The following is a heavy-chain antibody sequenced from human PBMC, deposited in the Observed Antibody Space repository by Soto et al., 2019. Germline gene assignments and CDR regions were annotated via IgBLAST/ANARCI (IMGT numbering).Heavy chain of an antibody. D-gene: IGHD6-19*01. CDR3: ARPVGVTVAGTRWYFDL. CDR2: IYPGDSEA. V-gene: IGHV5-51*01. J-gene: IGHJ2*01. CDR1: VYKWATYG. Sequence: XAFVKISCKGSVYKWATYGIGWVRQIPGKGLEWMGIIYPGDSEARYSPSFQGRVTISADKSNSTVYLEWSSLKATDTATYYCARPVGVTVAGTRWYFDLWGRGTLVTVSS.